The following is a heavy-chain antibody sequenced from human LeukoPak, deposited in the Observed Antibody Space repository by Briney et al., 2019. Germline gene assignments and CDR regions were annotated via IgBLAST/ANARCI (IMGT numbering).Heavy chain of an antibody. Sequence: SETLSLTCAVSGVSISSSEWWIWVRQPPGQGLEWIGEIHRDGRTGYNPSLKSRVTMSMDYSKNQFSLSVTSVTAADTATYYCGKTDIYFNPIDYWGPGSLVTVSS. CDR3: GKTDIYFNPIDY. D-gene: IGHD3-9*01. V-gene: IGHV4-4*02. J-gene: IGHJ4*02. CDR1: GVSISSSEW. CDR2: IHRDGRT.